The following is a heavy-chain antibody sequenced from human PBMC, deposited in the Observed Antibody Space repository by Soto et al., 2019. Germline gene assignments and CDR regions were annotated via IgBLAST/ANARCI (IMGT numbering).Heavy chain of an antibody. D-gene: IGHD6-19*01. CDR2: IGGGGRLI. V-gene: IGHV3-48*01. CDR3: ARDVGWAFDC. CDR1: GFTFSSLS. J-gene: IGHJ4*02. Sequence: EVQLVESGGGLVQRGGSLRLSCAASGFTFSSLSMNWVRQAPGRGLEWISYIGGGGRLISYADSVKGRFTISRDKAQNSLYLQMDSLRAEDTAVYYCARDVGWAFDCWGQGTLVTVSS.